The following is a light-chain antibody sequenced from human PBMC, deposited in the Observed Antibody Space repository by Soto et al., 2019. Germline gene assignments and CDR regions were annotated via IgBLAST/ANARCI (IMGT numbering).Light chain of an antibody. CDR2: DAS. CDR1: QSGTSSF. J-gene: IGKJ1*01. V-gene: IGKV3-20*01. Sequence: EIVMTQSPATLSVSPGGRATLSCRASQSGTSSFLAWYQQKPGQAPRLLIYDASTRATGIPDRFSGSGSGTDFTLTISSLEPEDFAVYYCQQYGSPPWTFGQGTKVDIK. CDR3: QQYGSPPWT.